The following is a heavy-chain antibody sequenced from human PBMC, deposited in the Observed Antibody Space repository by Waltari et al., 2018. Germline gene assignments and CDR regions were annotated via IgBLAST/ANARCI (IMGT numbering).Heavy chain of an antibody. CDR3: ARALGWVVIRGGMDV. V-gene: IGHV1-3*01. J-gene: IGHJ6*02. D-gene: IGHD3-22*01. Sequence: QVQLVQSGAEVKKPGASVKVSCKASGYTFTSYAMHWVRQAPGQRLEWMGWINAGNGNTKYSQKFQGRVTITRDTSASTAYMGLSSLRSEDTAVYYCARALGWVVIRGGMDVWGQGTTVTVSS. CDR2: INAGNGNT. CDR1: GYTFTSYA.